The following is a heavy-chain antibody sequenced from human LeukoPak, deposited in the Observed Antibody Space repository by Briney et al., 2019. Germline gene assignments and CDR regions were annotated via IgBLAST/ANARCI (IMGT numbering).Heavy chain of an antibody. J-gene: IGHJ4*02. CDR3: ARQGWFGRGRGSLDY. V-gene: IGHV4-38-2*02. Sequence: SETLSLTCTVSGYSISSGYYWGWIRQPPGKGLEWIGSIYHSGSTYYNPSLKSRVTISVDTSKHQFSLKLRSVTAADTAVYSCARQGWFGRGRGSLDYWGQGTLVTVSS. D-gene: IGHD3-10*01. CDR2: IYHSGST. CDR1: GYSISSGYY.